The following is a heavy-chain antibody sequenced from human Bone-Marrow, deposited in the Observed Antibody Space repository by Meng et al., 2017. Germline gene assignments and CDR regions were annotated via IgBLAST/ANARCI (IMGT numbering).Heavy chain of an antibody. CDR1: GFTFDDYA. J-gene: IGHJ2*01. CDR3: AKESPPWYSSSWNWYFDL. Sequence: SLKISCTASGFTFDDYAMHWVRQAPGKGLEWVSGISWNSGSIGYADSVKGRFTISRDNAKNSLYLQMNSLRAEDTALYYCAKESPPWYSSSWNWYFDLWGRGTLVTVSS. V-gene: IGHV3-9*01. CDR2: ISWNSGSI. D-gene: IGHD6-13*01.